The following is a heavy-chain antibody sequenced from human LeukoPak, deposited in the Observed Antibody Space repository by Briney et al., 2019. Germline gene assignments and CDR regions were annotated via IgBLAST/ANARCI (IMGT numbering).Heavy chain of an antibody. V-gene: IGHV3-23*01. Sequence: GGSLRLSCAASGFTFNNYVMNWVRQAPGKGLEWVSAITDSSTSTYYADSVKGRFTISRDNSKNTLYLQMNSLRAEDTAVYYCAKGPGTPNWFDPWGQGTLVTVSS. CDR3: AKGPGTPNWFDP. J-gene: IGHJ5*02. CDR1: GFTFNNYV. CDR2: ITDSSTST. D-gene: IGHD1-1*01.